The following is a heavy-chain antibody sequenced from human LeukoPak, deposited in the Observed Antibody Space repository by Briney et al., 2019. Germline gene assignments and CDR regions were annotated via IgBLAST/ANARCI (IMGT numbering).Heavy chain of an antibody. V-gene: IGHV3-15*01. J-gene: IGHJ5*02. CDR2: IKSTPDGGTT. CDR1: GLTFIDAY. CDR3: TTSSWGNPVS. D-gene: IGHD3-16*01. Sequence: NPGGSLRLSCAVSGLTFIDAYMTWVRQAPGRALEWVGPIKSTPDGGTTHYAAPVRGRFTVSRDDSKNTLFLQMNSLKTEDTAVYYCTTSSWGNPVSWGQGTLVTVSS.